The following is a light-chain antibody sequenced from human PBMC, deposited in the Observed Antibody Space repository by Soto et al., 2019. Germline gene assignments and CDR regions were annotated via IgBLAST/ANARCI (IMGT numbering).Light chain of an antibody. V-gene: IGLV1-44*01. Sequence: QSVGTQPPSASGTPGQRVTISCSGSSSNIGSNIVNWYQQLPGTAPKLLIFNNNQRPSGVPDRFSGSKSGTSASLAISGLQSEDEADYYCAAWDDSLTGVIFGGGTQLTVL. CDR1: SSNIGSNI. CDR2: NNN. J-gene: IGLJ2*01. CDR3: AAWDDSLTGVI.